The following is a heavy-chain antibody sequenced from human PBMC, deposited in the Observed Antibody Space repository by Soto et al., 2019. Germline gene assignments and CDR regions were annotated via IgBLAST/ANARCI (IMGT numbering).Heavy chain of an antibody. J-gene: IGHJ5*02. V-gene: IGHV3-74*01. CDR3: LRGGIPTSSSAAGYTYFDP. CDR1: GFTFTDYW. CDR2: INGDGSGT. Sequence: EVQLVQSGGGLVQPGGSLRLSCAASGFTFTDYWMHWVRQAPGKGLVCVSRINGDGSGTDYADSVKGRFPISRDNARNTLCLQMNNLRAADTAVYDCLRGGIPTSSSAAGYTYFDPWGQGTRVSVSS. D-gene: IGHD6-6*01.